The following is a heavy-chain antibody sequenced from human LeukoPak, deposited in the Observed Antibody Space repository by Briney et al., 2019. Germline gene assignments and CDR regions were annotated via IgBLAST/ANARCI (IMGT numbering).Heavy chain of an antibody. Sequence: GGSLRLSCAASGFTFSSYTMNWVRQAPGKGLEWVSSITSSGSYIYYADSVKGRFTISRDNARNSLYLQMNSLRAEDTAIYYCARAEALKFRDFDYWGQGTLVTVSS. CDR3: ARAEALKFRDFDY. J-gene: IGHJ4*02. CDR1: GFTFSSYT. V-gene: IGHV3-21*01. CDR2: ITSSGSYI.